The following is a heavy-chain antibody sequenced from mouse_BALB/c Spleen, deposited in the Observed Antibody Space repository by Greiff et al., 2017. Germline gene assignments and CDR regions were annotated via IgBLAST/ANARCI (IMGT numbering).Heavy chain of an antibody. D-gene: IGHD1-1*01. J-gene: IGHJ3*01. Sequence: VQVVESGPGLVAPSQSLSITCTVSGFSLTSYGVHWVRQPPGKGLEWLGVIWAGGSTNYNSALMSRLSISKDNSKSQVFLKMNSLQTDDTAMYYCARVLDYYGSSYGAYWGQGTLVTVSA. V-gene: IGHV2-9*02. CDR2: IWAGGST. CDR3: ARVLDYYGSSYGAY. CDR1: GFSLTSYG.